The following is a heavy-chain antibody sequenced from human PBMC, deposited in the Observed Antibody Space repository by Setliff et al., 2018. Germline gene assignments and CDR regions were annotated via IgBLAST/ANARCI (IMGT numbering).Heavy chain of an antibody. V-gene: IGHV4-34*01. J-gene: IGHJ5*02. CDR1: GGSISDYY. D-gene: IGHD3-3*01. CDR3: ARAGPTVTFFRVLVISWWDP. Sequence: SETLSLTCGGYGGSISDYYWSWIRQPPGKGLEWIGSIYYSGSTYYNPSLKSRVTISVDTSKNQFSLKLSSVTAADTATYYCARAGPTVTFFRVLVISWWDPWGQGSLVTVSS. CDR2: IYYSGST.